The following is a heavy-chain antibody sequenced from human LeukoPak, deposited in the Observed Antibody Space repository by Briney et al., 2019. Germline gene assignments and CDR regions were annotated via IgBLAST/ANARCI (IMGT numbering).Heavy chain of an antibody. Sequence: SVKVSCKASGGTFSSYAISWVRQAPGEGLEWMGRIIPIRGIANYAQKFQGRVTITADKSTSTAYMEVSSLRSEDTAVYYCARGEPQLWFPFDYWGQGTLVTGSS. CDR3: ARGEPQLWFPFDY. V-gene: IGHV1-69*04. CDR1: GGTFSSYA. CDR2: IIPIRGIA. J-gene: IGHJ4*02. D-gene: IGHD5-18*01.